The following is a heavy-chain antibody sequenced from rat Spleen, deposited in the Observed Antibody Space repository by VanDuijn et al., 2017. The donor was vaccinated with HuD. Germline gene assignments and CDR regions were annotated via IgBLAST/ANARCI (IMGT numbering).Heavy chain of an antibody. CDR2: ISIVGGNT. CDR1: GFTFSNYD. V-gene: IGHV5-25*01. D-gene: IGHD1-1*01. CDR3: ARENYYSGDY. J-gene: IGHJ2*01. Sequence: EVQLVESGGGLVQPGRSLKLSCAASGFTFSNYDMAWVRQAPTKGLEWIASISIVGGNTYYRDSVKGRFTISRDNAKSTLYLQMNSLRSEDTATYYCARENYYSGDYWGQGVMVTVSS.